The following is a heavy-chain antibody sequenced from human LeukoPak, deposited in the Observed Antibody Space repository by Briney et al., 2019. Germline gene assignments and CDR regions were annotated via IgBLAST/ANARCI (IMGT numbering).Heavy chain of an antibody. CDR2: ISSSSSYI. CDR1: GFTFSSYG. V-gene: IGHV3-21*01. Sequence: GGSLRLSCAASGFTFSSYGMSWVRQAPGKGLEWVSSISSSSSYIYYADSVKGRFTISRDNAKNSLYLQMHSLRAEDTAVYYCARDLMGWDLHYFDYWGQGTLVTVSS. J-gene: IGHJ4*02. D-gene: IGHD1-26*01. CDR3: ARDLMGWDLHYFDY.